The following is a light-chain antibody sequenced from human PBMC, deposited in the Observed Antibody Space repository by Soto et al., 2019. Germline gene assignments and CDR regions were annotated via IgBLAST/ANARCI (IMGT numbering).Light chain of an antibody. J-gene: IGKJ5*01. CDR3: QHYASLIT. Sequence: EIVLTQTPGALSLSPGERATLSCRVSQSISSSFLAWYQQKLGQAPRLLIFGASTKATGIPDRFSGTGSGTDFTLTISRLEPEDFAVYHCQHYASLITFGQGTRLEIK. CDR1: QSISSSF. CDR2: GAS. V-gene: IGKV3-20*01.